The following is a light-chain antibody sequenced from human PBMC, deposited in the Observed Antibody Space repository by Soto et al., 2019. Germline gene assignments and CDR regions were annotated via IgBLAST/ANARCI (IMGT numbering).Light chain of an antibody. J-gene: IGKJ3*01. CDR2: AAS. CDR1: QSISSY. Sequence: DIQMTQSPSSLSASVGDRVTITCRASQSISSYLNWYQQKPGKAPKLLIYAASSLQSGVPSRFSGSGSGTDFTLTISSLQPEDFATNYCQHSYSTPFTFAPGTKLDIK. V-gene: IGKV1-39*01. CDR3: QHSYSTPFT.